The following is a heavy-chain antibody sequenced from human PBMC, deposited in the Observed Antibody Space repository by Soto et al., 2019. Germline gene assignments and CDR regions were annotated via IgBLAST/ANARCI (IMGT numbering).Heavy chain of an antibody. D-gene: IGHD4-17*01. V-gene: IGHV4-39*01. CDR1: GGSISSSSYY. CDR2: IYYSGST. Sequence: QLQLQESGPGLVKPSETLSLTCTVSGGSISSSSYYWGWIRQPPGKGLEWIGSIYYSGSTYYNPSLKGRVTSSEDKSKNQFSLKLSSVTAEDTAVYYCATPYGVHPRDYYYCMDVWGQGTTVTVTS. CDR3: ATPYGVHPRDYYYCMDV. J-gene: IGHJ6*02.